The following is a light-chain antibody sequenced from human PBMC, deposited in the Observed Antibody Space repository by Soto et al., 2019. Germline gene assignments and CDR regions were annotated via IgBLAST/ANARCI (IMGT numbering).Light chain of an antibody. V-gene: IGKV3-20*01. CDR2: GAS. J-gene: IGKJ1*01. CDR1: QSVSTNY. CDR3: QQYGSSPPT. Sequence: EIVLTQSPVTLSLSPGERATLSCRASQSVSTNYLAWYQRKPGQAPRLLIYGASNRATGIPDRFSGSGSGTDFTLTITRLEPEDFAVYYCQQYGSSPPTFGQGTKVEIK.